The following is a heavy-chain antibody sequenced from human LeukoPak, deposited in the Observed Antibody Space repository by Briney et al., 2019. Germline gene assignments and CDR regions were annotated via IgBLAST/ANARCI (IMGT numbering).Heavy chain of an antibody. J-gene: IGHJ3*02. CDR3: ARHCPVLDTAMAQTQLDAFDI. D-gene: IGHD5-18*01. CDR1: GASISGYY. Sequence: SETLSLTCTVSGASISGYYWSWIRQPPGKGLEWIGFVYYSGSTNYNPSLKSRVTISVDTSKNQFSLKLSSVTAADTAVYYCARHCPVLDTAMAQTQLDAFDIWGQGTMVTVSS. V-gene: IGHV4-59*08. CDR2: VYYSGST.